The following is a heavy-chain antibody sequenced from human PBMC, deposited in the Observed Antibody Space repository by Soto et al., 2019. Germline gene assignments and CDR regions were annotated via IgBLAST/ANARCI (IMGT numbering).Heavy chain of an antibody. CDR2: ISGTGGST. Sequence: GGSLRLSCAASGFTFNNYALNGVRQAPGKGLEWVSSISGTGGSTFYAGSAKGRFTISRDNSKNTLFLQMTSLRAEDTAVYYCGKGNSKWGTGDAFDIWGQGTMVTVS. CDR1: GFTFNNYA. J-gene: IGHJ3*02. D-gene: IGHD7-27*01. V-gene: IGHV3-23*01. CDR3: GKGNSKWGTGDAFDI.